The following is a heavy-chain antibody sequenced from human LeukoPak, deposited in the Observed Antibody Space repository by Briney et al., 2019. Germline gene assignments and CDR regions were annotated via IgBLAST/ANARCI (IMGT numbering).Heavy chain of an antibody. CDR2: IIPILGIA. J-gene: IGHJ4*02. CDR1: GGTFSSYA. CDR3: ARDDYGDLRFDY. D-gene: IGHD4-17*01. V-gene: IGHV1-69*04. Sequence: ASVKVSCNASGGTFSSYAISWVRQAPGQGLEWMGRIIPILGIANYAQKFQGRVTITADKSTSTAYMELSSLRSEDTAVYYCARDDYGDLRFDYWGQGTLVTVSS.